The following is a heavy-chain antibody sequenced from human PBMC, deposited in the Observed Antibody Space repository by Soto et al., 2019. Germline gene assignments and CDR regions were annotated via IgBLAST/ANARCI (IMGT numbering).Heavy chain of an antibody. J-gene: IGHJ6*02. CDR3: ARHPGYCTGTSRYGYYTMDV. D-gene: IGHD2-2*01. V-gene: IGHV4-39*01. CDR2: INYSGST. CDR1: GDSIISNNYY. Sequence: SETLSLTCTISGDSIISNNYYWGWIRQPPGKGLEWIGGINYSGSTYYNPSLKSRVTISVDTSKNQFSLMLSSVTAADTAVYYCARHPGYCTGTSRYGYYTMDVWGQGTTVT.